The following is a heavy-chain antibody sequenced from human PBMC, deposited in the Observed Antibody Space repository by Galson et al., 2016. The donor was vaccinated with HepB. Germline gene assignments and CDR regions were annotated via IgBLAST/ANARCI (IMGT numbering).Heavy chain of an antibody. CDR1: GYTFTSYY. CDR2: INPSGGST. V-gene: IGHV1-46*01. D-gene: IGHD3-16*01. J-gene: IGHJ4*02. CDR3: ARAVARYSYAAR. Sequence: SVKVSCKASGYTFTSYYMLWVRQAPGHGLEWMGIINPSGGSTSYAQMFQDRVTMTRDASTRTVYMELSSLKSEDTAVYYCARAVARYSYAARWGQGTLVTVSS.